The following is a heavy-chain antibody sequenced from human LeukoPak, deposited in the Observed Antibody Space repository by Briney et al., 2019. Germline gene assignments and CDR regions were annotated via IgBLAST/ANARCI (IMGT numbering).Heavy chain of an antibody. CDR1: GFRFNTYW. CDR2: ITSSSSYI. V-gene: IGHV3-21*01. D-gene: IGHD3-22*01. Sequence: GGSLRLSCAASGFRFNTYWMSWVRQAPGKGLEWVSSITSSSSYIYYADSVKGRFTISRDNAKNSLYLQMNSLRAEDTAVYYCARHVVAVGFDYWGQGTLVTVSS. J-gene: IGHJ4*02. CDR3: ARHVVAVGFDY.